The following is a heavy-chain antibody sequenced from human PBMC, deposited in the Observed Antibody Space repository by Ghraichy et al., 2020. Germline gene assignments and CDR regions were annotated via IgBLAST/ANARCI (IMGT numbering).Heavy chain of an antibody. CDR3: ARGSYDTLTGYSLQWGQYGMDV. J-gene: IGHJ4*02. CDR2: INGDNGNT. D-gene: IGHD3-9*01. V-gene: IGHV1-3*01. CDR1: GYTFSNFV. Sequence: ASVKVSCKASGYTFSNFVMNWVRQAPGQRLEWMGWINGDNGNTEYSQKFQGRVTLTRDTSANTAYMELSSLRSEDTAVYYCARGSYDTLTGYSLQWGQYGMDVWGQGTLVTVSS.